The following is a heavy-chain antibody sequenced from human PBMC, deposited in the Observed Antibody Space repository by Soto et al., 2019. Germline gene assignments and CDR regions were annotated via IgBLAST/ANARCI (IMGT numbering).Heavy chain of an antibody. V-gene: IGHV2-5*02. CDR3: AHRPSGYSYHFDY. CDR2: IYWDDDE. J-gene: IGHJ4*02. CDR1: GFSLSTRGVG. Sequence: QITLKESGPTLVKPTQTLTLTCTFSGFSLSTRGVGVGWIRQPPGKALEWLALIYWDDDEGYSPSLKSRLTIAKDTAKNQMVLTITNMDPVDRATYYCAHRPSGYSYHFDYWGQGTMVTVSS. D-gene: IGHD5-18*01.